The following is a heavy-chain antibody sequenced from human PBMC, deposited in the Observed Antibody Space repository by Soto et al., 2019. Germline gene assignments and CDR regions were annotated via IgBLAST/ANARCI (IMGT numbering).Heavy chain of an antibody. CDR2: IYPGDSDT. J-gene: IGHJ6*02. Sequence: GESLKISCKGSGYSFTSYWIGWVRQMPGKGLEWMGIIYPGDSDTRYSPSFQGQVTISADKSISTAYLQWSSLKASDTAMYYCARQYYYGSGSYYNPLGYYYGTDVWGQGTTVTVSS. V-gene: IGHV5-51*01. D-gene: IGHD3-10*01. CDR3: ARQYYYGSGSYYNPLGYYYGTDV. CDR1: GYSFTSYW.